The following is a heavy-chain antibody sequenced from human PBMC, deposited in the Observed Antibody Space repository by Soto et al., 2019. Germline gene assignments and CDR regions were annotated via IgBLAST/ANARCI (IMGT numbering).Heavy chain of an antibody. J-gene: IGHJ4*02. CDR3: AKGGSSWYGFDY. CDR2: ISGSGGST. Sequence: EVQLLESGGGLVQPGGSLRLSCAASGFTFSSYAMSWVRQAPGKGLEWVSGISGSGGSTYYADSVKGRFTISRDNPRNPLYLQMNSLRAEDTAVYYCAKGGSSWYGFDYWGQGTLVTVSS. V-gene: IGHV3-23*01. D-gene: IGHD6-13*01. CDR1: GFTFSSYA.